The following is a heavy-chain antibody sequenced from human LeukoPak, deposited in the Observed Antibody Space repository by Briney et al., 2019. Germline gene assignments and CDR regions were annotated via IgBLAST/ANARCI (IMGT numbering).Heavy chain of an antibody. CDR2: ISSSGTTI. D-gene: IGHD3-16*01. Sequence: GGSLRLSCAASGFTFSSFEMNWVRQAPGRGLEWISYISSSGTTIHYADSVKGRFTISRDNAKNSLYLQMNSLRAEDTAVYYCAREGEAGPYYFDYWGQGTLVTASS. CDR3: AREGEAGPYYFDY. V-gene: IGHV3-48*03. CDR1: GFTFSSFE. J-gene: IGHJ4*02.